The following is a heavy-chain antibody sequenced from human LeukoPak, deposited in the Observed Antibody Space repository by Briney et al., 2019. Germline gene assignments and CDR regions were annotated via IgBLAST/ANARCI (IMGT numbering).Heavy chain of an antibody. Sequence: SETLSLTCTVSGGSISSYYWSWIRQPAGKGLEWIGRIYTSGTTHYNPSLKSRVTMSVDTSKNQFSLKLSSVTAADTAVYYCARVYYSNSYDYWYFDLWGRGTLVTVSS. CDR3: ARVYYSNSYDYWYFDL. CDR1: GGSISSYY. D-gene: IGHD6-13*01. CDR2: IYTSGTT. J-gene: IGHJ2*01. V-gene: IGHV4-4*07.